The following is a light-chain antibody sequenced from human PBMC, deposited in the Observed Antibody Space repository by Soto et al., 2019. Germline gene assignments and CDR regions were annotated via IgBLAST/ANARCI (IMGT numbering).Light chain of an antibody. Sequence: DVVMTQSPLSLPVTPGEPASLSCRSSQSLLHSNGYNYLDWYLQKPGQSPQLLIYLGSNRASGVPDRFSGSGSGTDFTLKISRVQTEDVGVYYCMQSLQTPPTFGQGTKVDIK. CDR1: QSLLHSNGYNY. CDR2: LGS. V-gene: IGKV2-28*01. J-gene: IGKJ1*01. CDR3: MQSLQTPPT.